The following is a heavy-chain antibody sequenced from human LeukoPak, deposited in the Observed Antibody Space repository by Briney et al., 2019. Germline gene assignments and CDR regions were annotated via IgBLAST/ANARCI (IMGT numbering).Heavy chain of an antibody. J-gene: IGHJ5*02. CDR2: IDPNSGGT. Sequence: ASVKVSCKASGYTFTGYYMHWLRQAPGQGLEWMGRIDPNSGGTHYAQKFHGRVTMTRDTSISTAYMELSRLRSDDTAVYYCARDFYDSSAYGASDWFDPWGQGTPVTVSS. CDR3: ARDFYDSSAYGASDWFDP. V-gene: IGHV1-2*06. D-gene: IGHD3-22*01. CDR1: GYTFTGYY.